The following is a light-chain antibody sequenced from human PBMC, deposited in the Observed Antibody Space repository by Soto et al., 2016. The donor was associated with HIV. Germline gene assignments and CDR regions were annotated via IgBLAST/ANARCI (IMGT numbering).Light chain of an antibody. J-gene: IGLJ2*01. Sequence: SYVLTQPSSASVAPGKAATITCGGKNIGSQDIHWYQQKPGQAPVLVVYDDRARPSGIPDRFSGSHSGDTATLTISRVEVGDEADYYCQVWDSRSDGLFGGGTRLTVL. CDR2: DDR. CDR3: QVWDSRSDGL. V-gene: IGLV3-21*03. CDR1: NIGSQD.